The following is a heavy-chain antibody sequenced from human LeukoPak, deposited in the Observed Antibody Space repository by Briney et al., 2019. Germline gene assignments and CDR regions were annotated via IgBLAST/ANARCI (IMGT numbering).Heavy chain of an antibody. CDR3: ARAYSWLSRHPIDY. CDR1: GYTFTGYY. D-gene: IGHD3-9*01. CDR2: INPNSGGT. Sequence: GASVKVSCKASGYTFTGYYMHWVRQAPGQGLEWMGWINPNSGGTNYAQKFQGRVTMTRDTSISTAYMELSRLRSDDTAVYYCARAYSWLSRHPIDYWGQGTLVTVSS. V-gene: IGHV1-2*02. J-gene: IGHJ4*02.